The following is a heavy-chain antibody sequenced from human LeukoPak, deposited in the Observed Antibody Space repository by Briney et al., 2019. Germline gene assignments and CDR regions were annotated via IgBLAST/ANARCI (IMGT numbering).Heavy chain of an antibody. J-gene: IGHJ3*02. V-gene: IGHV4-39*07. CDR2: IYYSGST. CDR1: GGSISSSSYY. CDR3: ARDRRWVVPAARDAFDI. D-gene: IGHD2-2*01. Sequence: SETLSLTCTVSGGSISSSSYYWGWIRQPPGKGLEWIGSIYYSGSTYYNPSLKSRVTISVDTSKNQFSLKLSSVTAADTAVYYCARDRRWVVPAARDAFDIWGQGTMVTVSS.